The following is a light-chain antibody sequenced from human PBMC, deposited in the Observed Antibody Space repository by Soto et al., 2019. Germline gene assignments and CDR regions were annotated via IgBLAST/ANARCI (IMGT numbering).Light chain of an antibody. CDR3: QQYNSYSPRLT. J-gene: IGKJ4*01. CDR1: QSISNW. CDR2: RAS. V-gene: IGKV1-5*03. Sequence: DIQMTQSPSTLSASVGDRVTITCRASQSISNWLAWYQQKPGKAPKLLIYRASSLESGVPSRFSGSGSGTEFTLTISILQPDAFATYYCQQYNSYSPRLTCGGGTKVETK.